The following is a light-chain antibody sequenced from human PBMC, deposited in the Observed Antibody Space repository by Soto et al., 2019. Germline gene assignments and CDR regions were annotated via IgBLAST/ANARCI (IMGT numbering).Light chain of an antibody. Sequence: QSVLTQPPSVSAGPGQKVTISCSGSSSNIGGNSVSWYQQLPGTAPKLLIYDDNKRPSGIPDRFSGSKSGTSATLGITGFQTGDEADYYCGSWDSRLSAYVFGTGTKVTVL. CDR3: GSWDSRLSAYV. CDR2: DDN. J-gene: IGLJ1*01. CDR1: SSNIGGNS. V-gene: IGLV1-51*01.